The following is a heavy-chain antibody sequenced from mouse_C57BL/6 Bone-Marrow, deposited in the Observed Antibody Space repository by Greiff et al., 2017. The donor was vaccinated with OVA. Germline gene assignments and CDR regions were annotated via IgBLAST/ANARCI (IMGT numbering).Heavy chain of an antibody. CDR3: ARHGYYGNRFDY. D-gene: IGHD2-1*01. CDR2: ISSGGSYT. V-gene: IGHV5-6*01. CDR1: GFTFSSYG. Sequence: EVQVVESGGDLVKPGGSLKLSCAASGFTFSSYGMSWVRQTPDKRLEWVATISSGGSYTYYPDSVKGRFTISRDNAKNTLYLQMSSLKSEDTAMYYCARHGYYGNRFDYWGQGTLVTVSA. J-gene: IGHJ3*01.